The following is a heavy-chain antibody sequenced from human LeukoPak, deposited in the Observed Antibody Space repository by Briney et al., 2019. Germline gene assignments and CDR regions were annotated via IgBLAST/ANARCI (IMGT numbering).Heavy chain of an antibody. CDR1: GFTFSSYA. CDR2: IGYDGSNK. J-gene: IGHJ6*03. V-gene: IGHV3-30*04. D-gene: IGHD3-10*01. CDR3: AKARLLWFGETDYYYYMDV. Sequence: GGSLRLSCAASGFTFSSYAMHWVRQAPGKGLEWVAVIGYDGSNKDYGDSVKGRFTVSRDNSKNTLNLQMNSLRAEDTAVYYCAKARLLWFGETDYYYYMDVWGKGTTVTISS.